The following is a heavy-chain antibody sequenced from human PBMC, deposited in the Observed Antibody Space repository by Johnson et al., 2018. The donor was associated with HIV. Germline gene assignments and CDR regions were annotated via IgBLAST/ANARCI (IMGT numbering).Heavy chain of an antibody. CDR1: GFTFDDHG. Sequence: EQLVESGGGLVQPGGSLRLSCAASGFTFDDHGMSWVRQAPGKGLEWVSGINWNGGSTGHADSVKGRFTISRDNAKNSLYMQMKSLRAEDTALYYCARADITYNYYDRSGYYYHDAFDMWCQVTEVTVSS. V-gene: IGHV3-20*04. CDR3: ARADITYNYYDRSGYYYHDAFDM. CDR2: INWNGGST. J-gene: IGHJ3*02. D-gene: IGHD3-22*01.